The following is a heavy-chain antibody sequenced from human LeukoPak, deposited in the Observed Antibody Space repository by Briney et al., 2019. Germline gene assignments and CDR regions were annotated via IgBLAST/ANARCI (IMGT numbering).Heavy chain of an antibody. V-gene: IGHV3-23*01. D-gene: IGHD3-22*01. J-gene: IGHJ5*02. CDR1: GFTFSSYA. CDR2: ISGSGGST. CDR3: ARVLSGSWDWFDP. Sequence: GGSLRLSCAASGFTFSSYAMSWVRQAPGKGLEWVSAISGSGGSTYYADSVKGRFTISRDNAMNTVYLQMNSLRAEDTAVYYCARVLSGSWDWFDPWGQGTLVTVSS.